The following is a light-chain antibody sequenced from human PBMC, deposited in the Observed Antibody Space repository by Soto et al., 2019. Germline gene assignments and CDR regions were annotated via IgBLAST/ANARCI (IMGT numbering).Light chain of an antibody. CDR1: QRISAF. J-gene: IGKJ3*01. Sequence: DIQMTQAPSSLSASVGDRVTITCRASQRISAFLTWYQQKPGEVPKLLIFDVSTLQSGVPSRFTGSGSETDFTLTITSLQPEDFATYYCQQTYSPPLAFCPGTKVDFK. CDR2: DVS. V-gene: IGKV1-39*01. CDR3: QQTYSPPLA.